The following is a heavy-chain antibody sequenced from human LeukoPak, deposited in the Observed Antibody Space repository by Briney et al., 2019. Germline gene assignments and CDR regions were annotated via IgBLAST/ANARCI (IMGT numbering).Heavy chain of an antibody. J-gene: IGHJ3*02. Sequence: GGSLRLSCAASGFTFSSYGMHWVRQAPGQGLDWVAVIWYDGSNKYYADSVKGRFTISRDNSKNTLYLQMNSLRAEDTAVYYCAKEHYDFWSGYRNDAFDIWGQGTMVTVSS. D-gene: IGHD3-3*01. CDR3: AKEHYDFWSGYRNDAFDI. CDR2: IWYDGSNK. V-gene: IGHV3-33*06. CDR1: GFTFSSYG.